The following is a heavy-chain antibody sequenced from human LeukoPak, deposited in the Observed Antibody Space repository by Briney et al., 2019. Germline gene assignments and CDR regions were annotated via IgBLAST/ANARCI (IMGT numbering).Heavy chain of an antibody. Sequence: PGGSLRLSCAASGFTFNKYAMTWVRQAPGKGLEWVSTISGSGGSTYYADSVKGRFTISRDNSKNTLSLQMNSLRAEDTAIYYCAKNKYNSGWYAYDFWGQGTLVTVSS. D-gene: IGHD6-19*01. J-gene: IGHJ4*02. CDR1: GFTFNKYA. CDR3: AKNKYNSGWYAYDF. CDR2: ISGSGGST. V-gene: IGHV3-23*01.